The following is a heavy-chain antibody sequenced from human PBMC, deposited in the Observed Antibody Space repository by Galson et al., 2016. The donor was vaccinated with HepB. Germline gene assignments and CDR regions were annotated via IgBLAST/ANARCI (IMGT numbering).Heavy chain of an antibody. J-gene: IGHJ4*01. D-gene: IGHD3-10*01. CDR3: ARGPGTDYYGSGTYSIFDS. CDR1: RDSFGSFA. CDR2: IIPRFGIP. Sequence: SVKVSCKAPRDSFGSFAFSWVRQAPGQGLEWVGGIIPRFGIPKPAPRFRDRLTITADESSNTVFMELSSLRFDDTALYYCARGPGTDYYGSGTYSIFDSWGLGTVVSVSS. V-gene: IGHV1-69*13.